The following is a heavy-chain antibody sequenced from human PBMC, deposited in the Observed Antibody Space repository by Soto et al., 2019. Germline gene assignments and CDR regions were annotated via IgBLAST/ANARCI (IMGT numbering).Heavy chain of an antibody. D-gene: IGHD4-17*01. CDR3: ARGMTTVTTFDP. Sequence: SETLSLTCAVSGGSISSGGYSCNWIRQPPGKGLEWIGYIYHSGSTYYNPSLKSRVTISVDRSKNQFSLKLSSVTAADTAVYYWARGMTTVTTFDPWGQGTLVTVSS. CDR2: IYHSGST. V-gene: IGHV4-30-2*01. J-gene: IGHJ5*02. CDR1: GGSISSGGYS.